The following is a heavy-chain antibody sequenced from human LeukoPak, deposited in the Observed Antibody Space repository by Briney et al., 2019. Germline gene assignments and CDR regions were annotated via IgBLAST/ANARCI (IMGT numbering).Heavy chain of an antibody. Sequence: PSETLSLTCTVSGGSISSYYWSWIRQPTGKGLEWIGRIYTSGSTNYSPSLKSRVTMSVDTSKNQFSLKLSSVTAADTAVYYCARGGLLRDPFDYWGQGTLVTVSS. J-gene: IGHJ4*02. CDR3: ARGGLLRDPFDY. D-gene: IGHD4-17*01. CDR2: IYTSGST. V-gene: IGHV4-4*07. CDR1: GGSISSYY.